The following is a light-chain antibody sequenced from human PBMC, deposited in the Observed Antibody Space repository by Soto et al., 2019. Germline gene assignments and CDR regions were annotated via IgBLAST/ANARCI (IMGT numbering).Light chain of an antibody. Sequence: EIVLTQSPGTLSLSPGERATLSCRASQSFSSNYLAWYQQKPGQAPRILIYVATTRATGIPDRFSGSESGTDFTLTISRLEPADSAVYYCQQYSSVWTFGQGNKVEI. J-gene: IGKJ1*01. CDR2: VAT. V-gene: IGKV3-20*01. CDR3: QQYSSVWT. CDR1: QSFSSNY.